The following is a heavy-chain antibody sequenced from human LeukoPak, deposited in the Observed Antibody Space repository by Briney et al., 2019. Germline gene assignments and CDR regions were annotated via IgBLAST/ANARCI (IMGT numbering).Heavy chain of an antibody. CDR2: INSGGTT. Sequence: GGSLRLSCAASGFTFSSSAMSWVRQAPGKGLEWVSDINSGGTTYYADSVKGRFTISRDNSKNTLYLQMNSLRVEDTAIYYCAKGQELDDGVFDSWGQGTLVTVSS. CDR3: AKGQELDDGVFDS. CDR1: GFTFSSSA. V-gene: IGHV3-23*01. D-gene: IGHD1-1*01. J-gene: IGHJ4*02.